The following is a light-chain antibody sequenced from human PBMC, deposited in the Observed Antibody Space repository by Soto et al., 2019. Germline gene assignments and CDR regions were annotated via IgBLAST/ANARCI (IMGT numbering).Light chain of an antibody. CDR2: GVS. CDR3: QQYNNWPRT. J-gene: IGKJ5*01. V-gene: IGKV3-15*01. CDR1: QLFSSN. Sequence: EIVMMQSPATLSVSPGESVTLSCRASQLFSSNLAWYQHKPGQAPRLLIYGVSTRDTGVPDRFSGSASGTEFTLTISSLQSEDFAVYYCQQYNNWPRTFG.